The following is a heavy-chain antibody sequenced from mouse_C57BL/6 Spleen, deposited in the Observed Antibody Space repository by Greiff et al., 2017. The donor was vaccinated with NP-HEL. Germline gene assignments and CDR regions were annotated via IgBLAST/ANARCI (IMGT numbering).Heavy chain of an antibody. Sequence: ESGPGLVKPSQSLSLTCSVTGYSITSGYYWNWIRQFPGNKLEWMGYISYDGSNNYNPSLKNRISITRDTSKNQFFLKLNSVTTEDTATYYCARDLLWERGVYYAMDYWGQGTSVTVSS. CDR1: GYSITSGYY. J-gene: IGHJ4*01. V-gene: IGHV3-6*01. CDR2: ISYDGSN. CDR3: ARDLLWERGVYYAMDY. D-gene: IGHD2-1*01.